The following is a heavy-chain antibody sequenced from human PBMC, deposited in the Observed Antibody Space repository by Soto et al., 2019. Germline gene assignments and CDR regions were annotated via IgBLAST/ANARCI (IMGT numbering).Heavy chain of an antibody. Sequence: QVLLVQSGAEVKPSGDSVRVSCKASGYTFTTYHIHWVRQAPGQGPEWMGWINTGNGNTKFSQKFQDRVTITRDTGSTIAYMELRSLRSEDTAVYYCARLRFGFDPWGQGTLVTVSS. J-gene: IGHJ5*02. CDR1: GYTFTTYH. D-gene: IGHD3-16*01. V-gene: IGHV1-3*04. CDR2: INTGNGNT. CDR3: ARLRFGFDP.